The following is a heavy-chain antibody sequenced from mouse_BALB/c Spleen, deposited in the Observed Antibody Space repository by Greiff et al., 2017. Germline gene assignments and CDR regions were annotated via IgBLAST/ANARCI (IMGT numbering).Heavy chain of an antibody. D-gene: IGHD2-4*01. Sequence: DLVKPGASVKLSCKASGYTFTSYWINWIKQRPGQGLEWIGRIAPGSGSTYYNEMFKGKATLTVDTSSSTAYIQLSSLSSEDSAVYFCARNYDDYDDPSFAYWGQGTLVTVSA. CDR2: IAPGSGST. CDR3: ARNYDDYDDPSFAY. J-gene: IGHJ3*01. V-gene: IGHV1S41*01. CDR1: GYTFTSYW.